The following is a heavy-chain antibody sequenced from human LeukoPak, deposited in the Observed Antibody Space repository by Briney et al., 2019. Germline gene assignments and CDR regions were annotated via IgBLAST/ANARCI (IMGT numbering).Heavy chain of an antibody. J-gene: IGHJ4*02. D-gene: IGHD2-15*01. CDR1: GYTLTELS. CDR2: FDPEDGET. CDR3: ATDPYCSGGSCYPGLGY. V-gene: IGHV1-24*01. Sequence: ASVKVSCKVSGYTLTELSMHWVRQAPGKGLEWMGGFDPEDGETIYAQKFQGRVTMTEDTSTDTAYMELSSLRSEDTAVYCCATDPYCSGGSCYPGLGYWGQGTLVTVSS.